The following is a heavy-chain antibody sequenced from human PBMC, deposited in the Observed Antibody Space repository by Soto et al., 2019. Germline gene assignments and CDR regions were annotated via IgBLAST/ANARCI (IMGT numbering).Heavy chain of an antibody. CDR2: IYWDDDK. D-gene: IGHD6-13*01. J-gene: IGHJ5*02. CDR3: AHRPRIAAAADNWFDP. CDR1: GFSLSTSGVG. V-gene: IGHV2-5*02. Sequence: QITLKESGPPLVKPTQTLTLTSTFSGFSLSTSGVGVGWIRQPPGKALEWLALIYWDDDKRYSPSLKSRLTITKDTSKNQVVLTMTNMNPVDTATYYCAHRPRIAAAADNWFDPWGQGTLVTVSS.